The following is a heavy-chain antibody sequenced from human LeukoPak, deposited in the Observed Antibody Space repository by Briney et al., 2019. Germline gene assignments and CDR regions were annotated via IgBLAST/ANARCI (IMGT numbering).Heavy chain of an antibody. CDR1: GGSIGSSAYS. CDR3: ALAAAYPIEYFQH. D-gene: IGHD6-13*01. Sequence: SETLSLTCTVSGGSIGSSAYSWGWIRQPPGKGLEWIGSISYTGTTYYNPSLKSRVTISVDTSKNQFSLKLSSVTAADTAVYYCALAAAYPIEYFQHWGQGTLVTVSS. CDR2: ISYTGTT. V-gene: IGHV4-39*07. J-gene: IGHJ1*01.